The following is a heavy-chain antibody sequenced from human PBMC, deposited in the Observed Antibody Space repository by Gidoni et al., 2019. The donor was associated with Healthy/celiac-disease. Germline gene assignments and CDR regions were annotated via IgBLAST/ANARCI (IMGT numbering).Heavy chain of an antibody. CDR3: ARIAVAGPASPEYYFDY. D-gene: IGHD6-13*01. Sequence: QVQPQESGPGLGKPSETLSRTCAVAGYYISRGYYWGWIRKPPGKGLEWIGSIYHSGSTYYNPSLKSRVTISVDTSKNQFSLKLSSVTAADTAVYYCARIAVAGPASPEYYFDYWGQGTLVTVSS. V-gene: IGHV4-38-2*01. J-gene: IGHJ4*02. CDR2: IYHSGST. CDR1: GYYISRGYY.